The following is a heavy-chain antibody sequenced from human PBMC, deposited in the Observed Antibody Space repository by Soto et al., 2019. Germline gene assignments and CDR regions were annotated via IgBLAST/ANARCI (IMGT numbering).Heavy chain of an antibody. J-gene: IGHJ3*02. CDR1: GGSISSYY. D-gene: IGHD4-17*01. V-gene: IGHV4-59*01. CDR2: IYYSGST. Sequence: SETLSLTCTVSGGSISSYYWSWIRQPPGKGLEWIGYIYYSGSTSYNPSLKSRVTISVDTSKNQFSLKLSSVTAADTAVYYCARDQAYGVGAFDIWGQGTMVTVSS. CDR3: ARDQAYGVGAFDI.